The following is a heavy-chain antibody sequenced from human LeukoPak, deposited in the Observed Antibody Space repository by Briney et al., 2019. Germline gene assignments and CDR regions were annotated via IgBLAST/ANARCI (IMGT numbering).Heavy chain of an antibody. V-gene: IGHV3-7*05. CDR2: IKKDGSEK. J-gene: IGHJ5*02. CDR1: GFIFSNYW. CDR3: VKSDWFDP. Sequence: GGSLRLSCAASGFIFSNYWMNWVRQAPGKGLEWVANIKKDGSEKYYVDSVKGRFTISRDNAKNSLYLQMSSLRAEDTAVYYCVKSDWFDPWGQGTLVTVSS.